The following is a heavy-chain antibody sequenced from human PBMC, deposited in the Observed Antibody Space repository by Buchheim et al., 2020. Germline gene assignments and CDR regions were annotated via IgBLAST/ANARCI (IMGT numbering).Heavy chain of an antibody. CDR2: ISGSGGST. Sequence: EVQLLESGGGLVQPGGSLRLSCAASGFTFSSYAMSWVRQAPGKGLEWVSAISGSGGSTSYADSVTGRFTISRDNSKNTLYLQMNSLRAEDTAVYYCAKGGRGQQLGPRWPFDYWGQGTL. J-gene: IGHJ4*02. CDR3: AKGGRGQQLGPRWPFDY. D-gene: IGHD6-13*01. V-gene: IGHV3-23*01. CDR1: GFTFSSYA.